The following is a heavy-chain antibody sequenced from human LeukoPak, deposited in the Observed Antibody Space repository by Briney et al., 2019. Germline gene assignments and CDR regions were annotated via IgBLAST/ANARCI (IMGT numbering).Heavy chain of an antibody. J-gene: IGHJ4*02. CDR3: ARGSTYSSGWYTGFDY. Sequence: PGGSLRLSCAASGFTFSSYSMNWVRQAPGKGLEWVSSITSSSSYIYYADSVKGRFTISRDNAKKSLYLQMNSLRAEDTAVYYCARGSTYSSGWYTGFDYWGQGTLVTVSS. CDR2: ITSSSSYI. V-gene: IGHV3-21*01. CDR1: GFTFSSYS. D-gene: IGHD6-19*01.